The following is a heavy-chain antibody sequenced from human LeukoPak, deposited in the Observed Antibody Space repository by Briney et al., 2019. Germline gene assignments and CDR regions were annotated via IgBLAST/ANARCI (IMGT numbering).Heavy chain of an antibody. J-gene: IGHJ4*02. V-gene: IGHV1-2*02. D-gene: IGHD3-3*01. CDR3: ARGLGSITIFGVVIDDGY. CDR1: GYTFTGYY. Sequence: VKVSCKASGYTFTGYYMHWVRQAPGQGLEWMGWINPNSGGTNYAQKFQGRVTMTRDTSISTAYMELSRLRSDDTAVYYCARGLGSITIFGVVIDDGYWGQGTLVTVSS. CDR2: INPNSGGT.